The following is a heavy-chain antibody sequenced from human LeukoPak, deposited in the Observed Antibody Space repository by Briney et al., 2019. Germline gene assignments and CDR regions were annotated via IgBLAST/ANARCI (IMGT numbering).Heavy chain of an antibody. V-gene: IGHV3-11*04. CDR3: ARDRNTDFWSGYYTNYFDY. D-gene: IGHD3-3*01. Sequence: GGSLRLSCTASGFIFENYYMSWIRQAPGKGPQWVSYISKEDNTIYYADSVKGRFTVSRDNDKNSMYLQMNRLKDEDTAMYYCARDRNTDFWSGYYTNYFDYWGQGTLVTVSS. CDR2: ISKEDNTI. J-gene: IGHJ4*02. CDR1: GFIFENYY.